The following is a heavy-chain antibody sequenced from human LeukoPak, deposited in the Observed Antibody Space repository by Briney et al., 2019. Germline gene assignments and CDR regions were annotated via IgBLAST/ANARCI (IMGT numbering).Heavy chain of an antibody. CDR2: IEADGSFT. Sequence: GGSLRLSCTASGFTFSSYWMHWVRQAPGKGLVWVSRIEADGSFTTYADSVKGRFTISRDNAKNTLYLQMNTLTVEDTAVYYCARERHWSGHDYWGQGALVTVSS. J-gene: IGHJ4*02. V-gene: IGHV3-74*01. CDR1: GFTFSSYW. D-gene: IGHD3-3*01. CDR3: ARERHWSGHDY.